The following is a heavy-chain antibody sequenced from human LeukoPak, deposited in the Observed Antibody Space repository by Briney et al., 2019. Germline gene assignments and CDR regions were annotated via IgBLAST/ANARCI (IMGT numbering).Heavy chain of an antibody. Sequence: GGSLRLSCAASGFTFSSYGMHWVRQAPGKGLEWVAVIWYDGSNKYYADSVKGRFTISRDNSKNTLYLQMHSLRAEDTAVYYCARVLAPGDYFDYWGQGTLVTVSS. J-gene: IGHJ4*02. V-gene: IGHV3-33*08. CDR1: GFTFSSYG. D-gene: IGHD1-14*01. CDR3: ARVLAPGDYFDY. CDR2: IWYDGSNK.